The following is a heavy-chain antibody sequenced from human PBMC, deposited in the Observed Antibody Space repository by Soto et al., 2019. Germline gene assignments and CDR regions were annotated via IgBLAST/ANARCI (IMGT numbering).Heavy chain of an antibody. V-gene: IGHV4-34*01. CDR2: INQSGST. Sequence: PSESPFPKSPVYGDSDTVFHSRWLRQPPEKGPEWIGEINQSGSTNYSPSLKSRVTISVDTSKNQFSLKLSSVTAAEKALYYCATQPTSLHLCHRYYYYSYGTTVWVQGTTVT. CDR1: GDSDTVFH. J-gene: IGHJ6*02. D-gene: IGHD3-10*02. CDR3: ATQPTSLHLCHRYYYYSYGTTV.